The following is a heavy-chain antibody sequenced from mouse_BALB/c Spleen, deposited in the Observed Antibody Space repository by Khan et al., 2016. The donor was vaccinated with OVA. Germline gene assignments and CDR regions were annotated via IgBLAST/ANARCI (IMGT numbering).Heavy chain of an antibody. J-gene: IGHJ4*01. CDR1: GFSLTNYG. V-gene: IGHV2-6-1*01. D-gene: IGHD2-10*01. CDR2: IWNDGTT. CDR3: ARQPYYHYNIMDY. Sequence: QVQLKQSGPGLAAPSQSLSITCTISGFSLTNYGVYWVRQPPGKGLEWLVVIWNDGTTTYNSSLKSRLTITKDNSQSQVFLKMNSPQTDDTAISFCARQPYYHYNIMDYWGQGTSVTVSS.